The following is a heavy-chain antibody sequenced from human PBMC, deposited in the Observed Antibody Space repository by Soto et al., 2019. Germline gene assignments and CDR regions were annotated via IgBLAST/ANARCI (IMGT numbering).Heavy chain of an antibody. CDR3: STRRNIPGY. J-gene: IGHJ4*02. CDR1: GFTFTNTW. V-gene: IGHV3-15*07. CDR2: IKSKTDGGTT. Sequence: EEQLVESGGGLVKPGGSLRLSCVASGFTFTNTWMIWVRQAPGKGLEWVARIKSKTDGGTTDYAAPVKGRFTISRDDSKSPLYLQMDSLETEDTAVYYCSTRRNIPGYWGQGTMVTVSS. D-gene: IGHD2-2*01.